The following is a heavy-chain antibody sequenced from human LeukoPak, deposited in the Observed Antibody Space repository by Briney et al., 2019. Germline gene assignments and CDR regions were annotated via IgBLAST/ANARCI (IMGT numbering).Heavy chain of an antibody. Sequence: SETLSLTCTVSGDSISNYYWSWIRQPPGKGLEWIGYIYYTGSTNYNPSLKSRVTISIDTSKNQFSLKLTSVTAADTAVYYCASTPLRFLQWLPSVWGQGTLVTVSS. J-gene: IGHJ4*02. CDR1: GDSISNYY. D-gene: IGHD3-3*01. CDR2: IYYTGST. V-gene: IGHV4-59*01. CDR3: ASTPLRFLQWLPSV.